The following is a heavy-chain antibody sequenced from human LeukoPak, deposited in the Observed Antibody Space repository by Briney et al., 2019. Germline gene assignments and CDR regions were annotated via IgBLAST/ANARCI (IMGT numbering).Heavy chain of an antibody. CDR3: ARPLLGTPGTFDI. Sequence: ASVKVSCKASGYTFTGYHMHWVRQAPGQGLEWMGWINPNSGDTNYAQKFQGRVTMTSDTSISTAYMDLSRLRSDDTAVYYCARPLLGTPGTFDIWGQGTMVTVSS. J-gene: IGHJ3*02. CDR1: GYTFTGYH. CDR2: INPNSGDT. V-gene: IGHV1-2*02. D-gene: IGHD1-14*01.